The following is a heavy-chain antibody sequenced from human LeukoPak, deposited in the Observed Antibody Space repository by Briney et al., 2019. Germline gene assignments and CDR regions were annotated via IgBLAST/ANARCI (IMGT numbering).Heavy chain of an antibody. V-gene: IGHV1-2*02. J-gene: IGHJ5*02. CDR2: INPDSGDT. Sequence: ASVNVSCTASGYTFTYYYLHWVRQAPGQGLEWMGWINPDSGDTNYLQKFQGRVTMTRDTSISTAYMELSRLSSDDTAVYYCTRDLLGGSGTFDPWGQGTLVTVSS. D-gene: IGHD3-10*01. CDR3: TRDLLGGSGTFDP. CDR1: GYTFTYYY.